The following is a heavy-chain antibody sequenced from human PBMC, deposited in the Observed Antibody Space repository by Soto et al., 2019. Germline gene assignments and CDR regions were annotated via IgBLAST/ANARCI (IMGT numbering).Heavy chain of an antibody. Sequence: ASVKVSCKASGYTFTGYYIHWVRQAPGQGLEWVGWINPYSGGTNYAQNFQGWVTMTRDTSISTVYMELTRLRSDDTAVYYCARGHNRSGPYRYSMDVWGQGTTVTVSS. CDR2: INPYSGGT. D-gene: IGHD4-4*01. V-gene: IGHV1-2*04. CDR1: GYTFTGYY. J-gene: IGHJ6*02. CDR3: ARGHNRSGPYRYSMDV.